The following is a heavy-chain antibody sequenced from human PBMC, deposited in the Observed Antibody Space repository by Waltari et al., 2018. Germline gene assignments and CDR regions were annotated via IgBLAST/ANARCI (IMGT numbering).Heavy chain of an antibody. CDR3: ARAPRPMTTVTRYNDLDYYHYMDV. CDR1: GASMSRSF. Sequence: QVQLQESGPGLVRPSETLSLTCTVSGASMSRSFWSWIRQPAGKGLEWIGRIYSDGRTNYNPSLKSRVTMSLDTSNNQFSLKLSSVTAADTAVYYCARAPRPMTTVTRYNDLDYYHYMDVWGKGTTVTVSS. D-gene: IGHD4-17*01. V-gene: IGHV4-4*07. CDR2: IYSDGRT. J-gene: IGHJ6*03.